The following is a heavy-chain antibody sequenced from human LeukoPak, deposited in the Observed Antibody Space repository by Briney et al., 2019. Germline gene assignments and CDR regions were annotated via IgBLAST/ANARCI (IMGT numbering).Heavy chain of an antibody. V-gene: IGHV3-49*04. CDR2: IRSKAYGGTT. CDR3: TARRGGSRLDY. CDR1: GFTFCDYA. D-gene: IGHD1-26*01. Sequence: GGSLRLSCTASGFTFCDYAMSWVRQAPGKGGEGVGCIRSKAYGGTTEYAASVKGRFTISREDSHSVAYVQMNSLKTEDTAVYYCTARRGGSRLDYWGQGTLVTVSS. J-gene: IGHJ4*02.